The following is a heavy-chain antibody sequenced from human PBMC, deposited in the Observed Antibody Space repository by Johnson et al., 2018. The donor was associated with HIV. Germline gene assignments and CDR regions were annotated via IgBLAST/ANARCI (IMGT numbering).Heavy chain of an antibody. CDR3: ARVGANFDAFDI. CDR1: GFTFSSYA. D-gene: IGHD4/OR15-4a*01. J-gene: IGHJ3*02. V-gene: IGHV3-30*04. Sequence: QVLLVESGGGVVQPGRSLRLSCAASGFTFSSYAMHWVRQAPGKGLVWVAVISYDGSNKYYADSVKGRFTISRDNAKNSLFLQMNSLRAEDTAVDYCARVGANFDAFDIWGQGTMVTVSS. CDR2: ISYDGSNK.